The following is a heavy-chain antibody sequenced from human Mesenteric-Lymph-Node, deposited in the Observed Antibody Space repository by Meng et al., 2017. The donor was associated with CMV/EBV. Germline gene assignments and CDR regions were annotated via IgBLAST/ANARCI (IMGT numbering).Heavy chain of an antibody. CDR3: ARPGGQYCSSTTCYLDDAFDI. Sequence: SETLSLTCSVSGASITSRNYYWGWIRQPPGKGLEWIGSIYYSGTTYYNPSLKSRVTISLDTSENHFSLKLSSVTATDTAVYYCARPGGQYCSSTTCYLDDAFDIWGQGTMVTVSS. CDR2: IYYSGTT. V-gene: IGHV4-39*07. J-gene: IGHJ3*02. CDR1: GASITSRNYY. D-gene: IGHD2-2*01.